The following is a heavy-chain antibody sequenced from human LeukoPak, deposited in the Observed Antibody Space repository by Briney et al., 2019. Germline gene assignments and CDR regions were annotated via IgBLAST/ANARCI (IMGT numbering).Heavy chain of an antibody. V-gene: IGHV4-39*01. D-gene: IGHD6-19*01. Sequence: SETLSLTCTVSGGSISSSSYYWGWIRQPPGKGLEWIGSIYYSGSTYYNPSLKSRVTISVDTSKNQFSLKLSSVTAADTAVYYCARHDDGGWGSRGWYFDYWGQGTLVTVSS. CDR3: ARHDDGGWGSRGWYFDY. CDR1: GGSISSSSYY. J-gene: IGHJ4*02. CDR2: IYYSGST.